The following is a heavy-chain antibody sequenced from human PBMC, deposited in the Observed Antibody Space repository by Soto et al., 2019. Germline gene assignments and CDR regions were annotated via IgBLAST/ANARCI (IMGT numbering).Heavy chain of an antibody. V-gene: IGHV1-3*01. D-gene: IGHD3-3*01. CDR1: GYTFTSYA. Sequence: GASVKVSCKASGYTFTSYAMHWVRQAPGQRLEWVGWINAGNGNTKYSQKFQGRVTITRDTSASTAYMELSSLRSEDTAVYYCAREIFGVVMLYYYYGMDVWGQGTTVTVSS. CDR2: INAGNGNT. J-gene: IGHJ6*02. CDR3: AREIFGVVMLYYYYGMDV.